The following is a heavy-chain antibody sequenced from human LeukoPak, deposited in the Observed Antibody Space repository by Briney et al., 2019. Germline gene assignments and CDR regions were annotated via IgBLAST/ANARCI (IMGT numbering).Heavy chain of an antibody. CDR2: ISAYNGNT. Sequence: ASVKVSCKASGYTFTSYGISWVRQAPGQGLEWMGWISAYNGNTNYAQKLQGRVTMTTDTSTSTAYMELSSLRSEDTAVYYCARANWNYRFDPWGQGTLVTVSS. D-gene: IGHD1-7*01. J-gene: IGHJ5*02. CDR1: GYTFTSYG. CDR3: ARANWNYRFDP. V-gene: IGHV1-18*01.